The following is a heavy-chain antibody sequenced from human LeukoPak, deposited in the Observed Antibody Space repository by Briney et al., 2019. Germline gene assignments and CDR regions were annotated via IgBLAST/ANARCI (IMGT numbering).Heavy chain of an antibody. CDR2: IYPGDSDT. Sequence: GESLKISCKDSGYSSTSYWIGWVCQMPGKGLEWMGIIYPGDSDTRYSPSFQGQVTISADKSINTAYLQWSSLKASDTAIYYCARRGEAMDPFDYWGQGTLVTVSS. D-gene: IGHD5-18*01. J-gene: IGHJ4*02. CDR3: ARRGEAMDPFDY. CDR1: GYSSTSYW. V-gene: IGHV5-51*01.